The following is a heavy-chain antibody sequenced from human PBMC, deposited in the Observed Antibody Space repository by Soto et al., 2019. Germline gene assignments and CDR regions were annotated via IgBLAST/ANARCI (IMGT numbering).Heavy chain of an antibody. D-gene: IGHD6-13*01. V-gene: IGHV1-3*01. J-gene: IGHJ5*02. Sequence: ASVKVSCKASGYTFTSYAMHWVHQAPGQRLEWMGWINAGNGNTKYSQKFQGRVTITRDTSASTAYMELNSLTIEDTAVYYCARDSTAAEPGPNWAGNTFDPWGQGTLVTVS. CDR3: ARDSTAAEPGPNWAGNTFDP. CDR1: GYTFTSYA. CDR2: INAGNGNT.